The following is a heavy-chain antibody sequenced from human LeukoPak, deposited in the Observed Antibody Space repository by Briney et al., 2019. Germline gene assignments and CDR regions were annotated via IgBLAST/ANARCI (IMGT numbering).Heavy chain of an antibody. V-gene: IGHV1-18*01. J-gene: IGHJ4*02. CDR2: ISANDGKI. CDR3: ARARGDGDY. CDR1: GFVFTGYG. D-gene: IGHD4-17*01. Sequence: RASVTVSCKASGFVFTGYGFTWVRQAPGQGLEWMGWISANDGKIHYSERHQGRVTMSTDTVTSTVYMELRSLRSDDTAVYYCARARGDGDYWGQGTLVTVSS.